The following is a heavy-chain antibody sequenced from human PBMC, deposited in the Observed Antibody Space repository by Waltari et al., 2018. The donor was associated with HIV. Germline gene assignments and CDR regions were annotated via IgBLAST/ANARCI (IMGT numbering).Heavy chain of an antibody. CDR3: AIDNLGSGGWYLFGDFDYGMDV. Sequence: QVQLQVSVPGLVTPSETLFLTSPVPGYLLSCRYYWGWIRQPPGQGLVWIVNIYHWVSTSCIPCLKSRDTSSVGSVKSQVALKLSSVTAADAAVYYCAIDNLGSGGWYLFGDFDYGMDVWGQGTTVTVS. D-gene: IGHD6-19*01. CDR1: GYLLSCRYY. V-gene: IGHV4-38-2*02. J-gene: IGHJ6*02. CDR2: IYHWVST.